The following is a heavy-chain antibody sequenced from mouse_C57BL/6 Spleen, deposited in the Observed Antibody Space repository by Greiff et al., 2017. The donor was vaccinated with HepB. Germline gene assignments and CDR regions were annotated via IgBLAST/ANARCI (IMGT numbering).Heavy chain of an antibody. V-gene: IGHV1-47*01. J-gene: IGHJ1*03. CDR3: ARGKRDYYGSRPSWYFDV. CDR1: GYTFTTYP. Sequence: VQLQQSGAELVKPGASVKMSCKASGYTFTTYPIEWMKQNHGKSLEWIGNFHPYNDDTKYNEKFKGKATLTVEKSSSTVYLELSRLTSDDSAVYYCARGKRDYYGSRPSWYFDVWGTGTTVTVSS. D-gene: IGHD1-1*01. CDR2: FHPYNDDT.